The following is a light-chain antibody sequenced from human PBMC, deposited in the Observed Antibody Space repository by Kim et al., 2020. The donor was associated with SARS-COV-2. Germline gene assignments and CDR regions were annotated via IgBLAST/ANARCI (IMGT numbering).Light chain of an antibody. J-gene: IGKJ1*01. CDR1: QRISSNY. Sequence: EIVLTQSPGTLSLSPGERATLSCRASQRISSNYLAWYQQKPGQAPRLLIYVASSRAPGIPDRFSGSGSGTDFTLTISRLEPEDFAVYYCQQYGDSVRTFGQGTNVDIK. V-gene: IGKV3-20*01. CDR2: VAS. CDR3: QQYGDSVRT.